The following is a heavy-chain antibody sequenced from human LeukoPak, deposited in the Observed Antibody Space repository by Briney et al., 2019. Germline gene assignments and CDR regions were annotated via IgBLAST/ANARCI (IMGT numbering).Heavy chain of an antibody. D-gene: IGHD5-18*01. Sequence: PSETLSLTCTVSGGSVSSGSYYWSWIRQPPGKGLEWIRYIYYSGSTNYNPSLKSRVTISVDTSKNQFSLKLSSVTAADTAVYYCARRNTYGFFDYWGQGTLVTVSS. CDR2: IYYSGST. V-gene: IGHV4-61*01. CDR1: GGSVSSGSYY. J-gene: IGHJ4*02. CDR3: ARRNTYGFFDY.